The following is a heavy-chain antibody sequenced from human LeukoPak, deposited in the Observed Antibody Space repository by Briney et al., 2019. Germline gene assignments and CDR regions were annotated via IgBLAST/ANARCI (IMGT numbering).Heavy chain of an antibody. D-gene: IGHD3-22*01. Sequence: QSGGSLRLSCAASGFTFSSYAMSWVRQAPGKGLEWVSAISGSGGSTYYADSVKGRFTISRDNSKNTLYLQMNSLRAEDTAVYYCAKERENTITMIVVVITRAFDIWGQGTMVTVSS. CDR2: ISGSGGST. CDR1: GFTFSSYA. CDR3: AKERENTITMIVVVITRAFDI. V-gene: IGHV3-23*01. J-gene: IGHJ3*02.